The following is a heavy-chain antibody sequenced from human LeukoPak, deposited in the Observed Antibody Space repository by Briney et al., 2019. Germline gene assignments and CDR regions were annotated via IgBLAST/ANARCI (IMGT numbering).Heavy chain of an antibody. CDR3: ARDRRGYYFDY. V-gene: IGHV4-38-2*02. Sequence: SETLSLTCTVSGYSISSGYYWGWIRQPPGKGLEWIGSIYHSGSTYYNPSLKSRVTISVDTSKNQFSLKLSSVTAADTAVYYCARDRRGYYFDYWGQGTLVTVSS. D-gene: IGHD3-10*01. CDR1: GYSISSGYY. CDR2: IYHSGST. J-gene: IGHJ4*02.